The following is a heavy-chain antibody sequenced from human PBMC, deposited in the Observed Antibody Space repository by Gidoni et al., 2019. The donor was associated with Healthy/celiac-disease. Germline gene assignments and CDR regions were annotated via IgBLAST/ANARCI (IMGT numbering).Heavy chain of an antibody. V-gene: IGHV3-23*01. J-gene: IGHJ2*01. D-gene: IGHD5-12*01. CDR2: ISGSGGST. CDR3: AKDPGGYGFSGYDPWYFDL. Sequence: EVQLLESGGGLVQPGGSLRLPCAASGFTFSSYAMSWVRQAPGKGLEWVSAISGSGGSTYYADSVKGRFTISRDNSKNTLYLQMNSLRAEDTAVYYCAKDPGGYGFSGYDPWYFDLWGRGTLVTVSS. CDR1: GFTFSSYA.